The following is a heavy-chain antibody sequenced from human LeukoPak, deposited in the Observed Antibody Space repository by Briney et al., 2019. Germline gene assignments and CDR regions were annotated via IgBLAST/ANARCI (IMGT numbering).Heavy chain of an antibody. D-gene: IGHD3-10*01. CDR1: GGAIASGGYS. CDR2: IYDRGPA. Sequence: SQTLSLTCTVSGGAIASGGYSWNWVRQSPGKGREWVGCIYDRGPAYYNPSLKSRFPISVDRPKNQFFLNVTSLTAADTAVYYCARSRQASGLLSSWGQGTPVVVSS. CDR3: ARSRQASGLLSS. J-gene: IGHJ5*02. V-gene: IGHV4-30-2*06.